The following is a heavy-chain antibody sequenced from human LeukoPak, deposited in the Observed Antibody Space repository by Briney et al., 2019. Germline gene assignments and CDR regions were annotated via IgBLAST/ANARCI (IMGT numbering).Heavy chain of an antibody. V-gene: IGHV4-59*08. CDR3: ARPAWGSSWNAFDI. CDR2: IYHTGST. J-gene: IGHJ3*02. D-gene: IGHD6-13*01. Sequence: SETLSLTCTASGGSINGYYWSWIRQPPGKGLEWIGYIYHTGSTDYNPSLKSRVTISVDTSKKQFSLKMSSVTAADTAVYYCARPAWGSSWNAFDIWGRGTMVTVSS. CDR1: GGSINGYY.